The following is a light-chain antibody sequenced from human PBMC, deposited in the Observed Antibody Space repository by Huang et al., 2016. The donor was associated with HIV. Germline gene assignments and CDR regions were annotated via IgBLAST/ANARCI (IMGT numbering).Light chain of an antibody. CDR2: DAS. V-gene: IGKV1-33*01. CDR3: QQYDSFPFT. J-gene: IGKJ2*01. CDR1: QDIINY. Sequence: DIRMTQSPSSLSATVGDRVTITCQASQDIINYLSWYQQKPGKAPKCLIYDASNLEAGVPSRFSGGGSGTDFTVTISSLQPEDIATYFCQQYDSFPFTFGQGTKLDIK.